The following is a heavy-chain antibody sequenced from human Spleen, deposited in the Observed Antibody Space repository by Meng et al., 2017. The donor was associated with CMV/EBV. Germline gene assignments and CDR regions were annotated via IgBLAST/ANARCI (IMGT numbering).Heavy chain of an antibody. Sequence: QDLRQAGGPGLVKPATLRSPTCTFSGASISSYCWSWIRQPAGKRLGWIGRIYTSGSTNYNPSLKSRVTMSVDTSKNQFSLKLSSVTAADTAVYYCARDLWSSSGSDYWGQGTLVTVSS. D-gene: IGHD6-6*01. CDR1: GASISSYC. CDR3: ARDLWSSSGSDY. V-gene: IGHV4-4*07. J-gene: IGHJ4*02. CDR2: IYTSGST.